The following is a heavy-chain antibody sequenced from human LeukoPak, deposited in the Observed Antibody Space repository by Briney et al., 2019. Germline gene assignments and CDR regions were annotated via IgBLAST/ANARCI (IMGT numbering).Heavy chain of an antibody. CDR3: ARGNYGSGSYYVVDFDY. D-gene: IGHD3-10*01. J-gene: IGHJ4*02. V-gene: IGHV4-59*01. CDR2: IYHTGNT. CDR1: GASISSYS. Sequence: SETLSLTCTVSGASISSYSWSWIRQPPGKALEWIGYIYHTGNTNYNPSLKSRLTMSIDTSKNRFSLNLNSVTAADTAVYYCARGNYGSGSYYVVDFDYWGQGTLVTVSS.